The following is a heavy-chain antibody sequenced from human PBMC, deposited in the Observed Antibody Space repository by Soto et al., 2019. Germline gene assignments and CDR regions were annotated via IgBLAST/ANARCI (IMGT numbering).Heavy chain of an antibody. J-gene: IGHJ4*02. CDR3: ARGQFGYCSSTSCYHFDY. D-gene: IGHD2-2*03. Sequence: PSETLSLTCPVYGGSFSGYYWSWIRHPPGKELEWIGEINHSGSTNYNPSLKSRVTISVDTSKNQFSLKLSSVTAADTAVYYCARGQFGYCSSTSCYHFDYWGQGTLVTVSS. V-gene: IGHV4-34*01. CDR1: GGSFSGYY. CDR2: INHSGST.